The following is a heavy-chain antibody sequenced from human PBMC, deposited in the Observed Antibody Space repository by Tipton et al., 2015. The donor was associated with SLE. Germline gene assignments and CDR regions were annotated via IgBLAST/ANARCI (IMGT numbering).Heavy chain of an antibody. Sequence: TLSLTCAVYGGSFRGYYWNWIRQPPGKGLEWIGEINHSGSTNYSPSLKSRVTISRDTSKNQFSLKLTSVTAADTAIYYCARGFDYGYSRGMDVWGQGTTVTVSS. CDR3: ARGFDYGYSRGMDV. CDR1: GGSFRGYY. J-gene: IGHJ6*02. V-gene: IGHV4-34*01. CDR2: INHSGST. D-gene: IGHD4-17*01.